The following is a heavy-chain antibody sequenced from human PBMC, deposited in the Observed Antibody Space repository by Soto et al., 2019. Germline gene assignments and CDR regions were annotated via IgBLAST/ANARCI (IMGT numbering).Heavy chain of an antibody. D-gene: IGHD2-2*01. V-gene: IGHV3-23*01. CDR2: ISGSGGST. Sequence: GWALRLSCAASGFTFSSYAMSWFRQAPGKGLEWVSAISGSGGSTYYADSVKGRFTISRDNSKNTLYLQMNSLRAEDTAVYYCAKDSRYCSSTSCPVDYWGQGTLVTVSS. J-gene: IGHJ4*02. CDR1: GFTFSSYA. CDR3: AKDSRYCSSTSCPVDY.